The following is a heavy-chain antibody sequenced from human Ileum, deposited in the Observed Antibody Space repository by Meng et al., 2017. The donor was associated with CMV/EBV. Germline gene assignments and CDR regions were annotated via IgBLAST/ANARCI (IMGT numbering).Heavy chain of an antibody. V-gene: IGHV4-61*02. CDR1: GDSISSSSYY. Sequence: QVQLQESGPGLVKPSQTLSLTCTVSGDSISSSSYYWSWIRQPAGKGLEWVGRISSSGNANYNSSLRSRVTISVDTSKNQFSLKVTSVTAADTAVYYCARGVYSYDASWGQGTLVTVSS. J-gene: IGHJ4*02. CDR2: ISSSGNA. CDR3: ARGVYSYDAS. D-gene: IGHD5-18*01.